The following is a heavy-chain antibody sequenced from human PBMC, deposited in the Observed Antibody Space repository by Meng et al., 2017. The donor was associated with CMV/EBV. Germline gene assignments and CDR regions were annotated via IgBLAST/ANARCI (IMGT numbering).Heavy chain of an antibody. D-gene: IGHD3-3*01. V-gene: IGHV3-21*01. CDR3: AREIGVARYDWYGMDV. CDR2: ISSSSSYI. Sequence: AEPLKIPCAASGFTFSSYSMNWVRQAPGKGLEWVSSISSSSSYIYYADPVKGRFTISRDNAKNSLYLQMNSLRAEDTAVYYCAREIGVARYDWYGMDVWGQGTTVTVSS. CDR1: GFTFSSYS. J-gene: IGHJ6*02.